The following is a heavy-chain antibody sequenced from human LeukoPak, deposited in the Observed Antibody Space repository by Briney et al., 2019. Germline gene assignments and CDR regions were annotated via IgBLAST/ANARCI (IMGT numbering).Heavy chain of an antibody. CDR3: ARDSSGSPDDY. Sequence: PGGSLRLSCAASGFRFSDHYMDWVRQAPGKGLKWVGLIRNKPTSYTTEYAASVKGRFTISRDDSKNSLYLQMNSLKTEDTAVYYCARDSSGSPDDYWGQGALVTVSS. CDR2: IRNKPTSYTT. D-gene: IGHD3-22*01. V-gene: IGHV3-72*01. J-gene: IGHJ4*02. CDR1: GFRFSDHY.